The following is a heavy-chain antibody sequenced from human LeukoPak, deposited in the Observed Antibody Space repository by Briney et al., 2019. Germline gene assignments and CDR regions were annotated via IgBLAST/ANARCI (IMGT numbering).Heavy chain of an antibody. CDR1: GGSFSGYY. V-gene: IGHV4-34*01. J-gene: IGHJ2*01. CDR3: AKTVAGYWYFDL. D-gene: IGHD6-19*01. Sequence: SETLSLTCAVYGGSFSGYYWSWIRQPPGKGLEWIGEINHSGSTNYNPSLKSRVTISVDPSKNQFSLKLNSVTAADTAVYYCAKTVAGYWYFDLWGRGTLVTVSS. CDR2: INHSGST.